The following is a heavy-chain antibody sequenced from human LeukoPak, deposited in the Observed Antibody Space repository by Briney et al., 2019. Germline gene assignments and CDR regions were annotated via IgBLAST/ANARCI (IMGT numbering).Heavy chain of an antibody. CDR1: GGSISSYY. Sequence: SQTLSLTCAVSGGSISSYYWRWIRQPPGKGLEWIGYIYTSGSTNYNPSLKSRVTISVDTSKNQFSLKLSSVTAADTAVYYCARTRDDFWSGYYEYYFDYWGQGTLVTVSS. CDR3: ARTRDDFWSGYYEYYFDY. CDR2: IYTSGST. D-gene: IGHD3-3*01. J-gene: IGHJ4*02. V-gene: IGHV4-4*09.